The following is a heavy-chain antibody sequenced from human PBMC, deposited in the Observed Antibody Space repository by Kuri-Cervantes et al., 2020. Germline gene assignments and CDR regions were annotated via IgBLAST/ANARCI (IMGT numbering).Heavy chain of an antibody. J-gene: IGHJ4*02. V-gene: IGHV3-23*01. D-gene: IGHD1-1*01. CDR2: ISGSGGST. CDR3: ARDQTGYQSD. Sequence: GESLKISCAASGFTFSSYAMSWVRQAPGKGLEWVSAISGSGGSTYYADPVKGRFTISRDNAKNSLYLQMNSLRAEDTAVYYCARDQTGYQSDWGQGTLVTVSS. CDR1: GFTFSSYA.